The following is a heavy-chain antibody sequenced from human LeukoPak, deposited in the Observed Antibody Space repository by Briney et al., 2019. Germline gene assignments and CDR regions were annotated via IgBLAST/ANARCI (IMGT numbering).Heavy chain of an antibody. CDR2: MYISGSN. CDR1: GGSISSGSHY. J-gene: IGHJ5*02. CDR3: ARARSTEGFDP. Sequence: SETLSLTCTVSGGSISSGSHYWRWIRQPAGKGLEWIGRMYISGSNKYNPSLKSRVTISVDTSKNQFSLNLSSVTAADTAVYYCARARSTEGFDPWGQGTLVTVSS. V-gene: IGHV4-61*02.